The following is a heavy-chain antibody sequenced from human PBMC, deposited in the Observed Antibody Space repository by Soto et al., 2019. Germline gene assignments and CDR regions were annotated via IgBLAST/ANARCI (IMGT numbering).Heavy chain of an antibody. CDR2: ISIHNGDA. V-gene: IGHV1-18*04. Sequence: QVQLVQSGAEVKKPGASVKVSCKAAGYTFISYGISWVRQAPGQGLEWMGWISIHNGDANNALNLHGRITMTTDTSTSTTYMERRSLRSDDTAVYYCATDERDFCSGTHCHYFGRWGQGSRVTVSS. D-gene: IGHD3-3*01. CDR3: ATDERDFCSGTHCHYFGR. J-gene: IGHJ4*02. CDR1: GYTFISYG.